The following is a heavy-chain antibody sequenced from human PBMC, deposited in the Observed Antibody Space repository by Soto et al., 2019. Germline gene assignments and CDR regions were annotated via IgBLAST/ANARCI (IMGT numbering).Heavy chain of an antibody. V-gene: IGHV4-34*01. J-gene: IGHJ2*01. Sequence: QVQLQQWGAGLLKPSETLSLTCAVYGGSFSGYYWSWIRQPPGKGLEWIGEINHSGSTNYKPSLKRRVTISVDTSQHQFSLKLSSVTAADTAVYYCARGWYSSSWYSWYFDLWGRGTLVTVSS. CDR3: ARGWYSSSWYSWYFDL. CDR2: INHSGST. D-gene: IGHD6-13*01. CDR1: GGSFSGYY.